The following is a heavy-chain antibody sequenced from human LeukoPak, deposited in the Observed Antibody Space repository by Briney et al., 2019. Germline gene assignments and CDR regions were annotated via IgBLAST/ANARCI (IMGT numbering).Heavy chain of an antibody. Sequence: PSETLSLTCTVSGGSISSGSYYWSWIRQPAGKGLEWIGRIYTSGSTNYNPSLKSRVTISVDTSKNQFSLKLSPVTAADTAVYYCARGYYDFWSGYSTTIRAPIYYFDYWGQGTLVTVSS. CDR3: ARGYYDFWSGYSTTIRAPIYYFDY. D-gene: IGHD3-3*01. CDR2: IYTSGST. J-gene: IGHJ4*02. V-gene: IGHV4-61*02. CDR1: GGSISSGSYY.